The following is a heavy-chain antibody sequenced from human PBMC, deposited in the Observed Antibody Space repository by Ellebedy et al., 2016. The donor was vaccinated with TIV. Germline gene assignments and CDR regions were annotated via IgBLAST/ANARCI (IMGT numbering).Heavy chain of an antibody. CDR3: TKGGFRNWFHP. CDR2: ITGSDGADI. J-gene: IGHJ5*02. V-gene: IGHV3-23*01. D-gene: IGHD1-14*01. Sequence: PGGSLRLSCAASGFTFSSYAMSLVRQAPGKGLEWVSAITGSDGADIYYADSVKGRLTIPRDTSKNTLYLHMNSLRVEETAIYYCTKGGFRNWFHPWGQGTLVTVSS. CDR1: GFTFSSYA.